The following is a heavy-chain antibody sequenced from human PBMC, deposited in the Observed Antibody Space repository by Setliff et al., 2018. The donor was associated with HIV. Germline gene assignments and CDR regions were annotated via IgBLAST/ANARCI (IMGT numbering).Heavy chain of an antibody. CDR3: ARGVVIAAHNWFDP. CDR2: ISSSSDTI. J-gene: IGHJ5*02. Sequence: GGSLRLSCAASGFTFSGYSLNWVRQAPGKGLEWVSSISSSSDTIYYADSVKGRFTISRDNAENSLYLQMNSLRAEDTAVYYCARGVVIAAHNWFDPWGQGTLVTVSS. CDR1: GFTFSGYS. V-gene: IGHV3-48*01. D-gene: IGHD2-15*01.